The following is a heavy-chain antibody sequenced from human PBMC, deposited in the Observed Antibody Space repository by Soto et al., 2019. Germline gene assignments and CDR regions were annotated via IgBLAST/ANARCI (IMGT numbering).Heavy chain of an antibody. CDR3: ARRYGSCFDY. D-gene: IGHD5-18*01. CDR2: LFYTGHT. Sequence: SETLSLTCTVSGHSMRNTDNFWGWIRQTPWSDLQWIGSLFYTGHTYYNPSLLSRVTISADTSNNQFSLKLSSVTAADTAVYYCARRYGSCFDYWGQGTLVTVSS. CDR1: GHSMRNTDNF. V-gene: IGHV4-39*01. J-gene: IGHJ4*02.